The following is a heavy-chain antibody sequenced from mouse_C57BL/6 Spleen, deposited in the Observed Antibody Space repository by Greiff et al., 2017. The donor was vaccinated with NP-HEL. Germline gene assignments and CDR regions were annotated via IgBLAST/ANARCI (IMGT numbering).Heavy chain of an antibody. CDR2: IDPSDSYT. Sequence: VQLQQPGAELVKPGASVKLSCKASGYTFTSYWMQWVKQRPGQGLEWIGEIDPSDSYTNYNQKFKGKATLTVDTSSSTAYMQLSSLTSEDSAVYYCARRGLRRQGYFDYWGQGTTLTVSS. V-gene: IGHV1-50*01. CDR1: GYTFTSYW. J-gene: IGHJ2*01. D-gene: IGHD2-2*01. CDR3: ARRGLRRQGYFDY.